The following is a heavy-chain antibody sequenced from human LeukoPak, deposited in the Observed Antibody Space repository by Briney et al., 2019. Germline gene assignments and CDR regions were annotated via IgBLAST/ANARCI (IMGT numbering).Heavy chain of an antibody. CDR2: INSDGSWT. CDR3: VSFYETY. D-gene: IGHD2/OR15-2a*01. J-gene: IGHJ4*02. V-gene: IGHV3-74*01. Sequence: GGSLRLSCAASGFTFSTYAMSWVRQSPGKGLVWVSHINSDGSWTSYADSVKGRFTISKDNAKNTVYLQMNSLRAEDTAVYYCVSFYETYWGRGTLVTVSS. CDR1: GFTFSTYA.